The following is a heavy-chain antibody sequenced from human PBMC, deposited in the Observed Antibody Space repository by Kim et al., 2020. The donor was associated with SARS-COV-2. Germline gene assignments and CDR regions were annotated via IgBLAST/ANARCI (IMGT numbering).Heavy chain of an antibody. V-gene: IGHV3-23*01. J-gene: IGHJ4*02. Sequence: GGSLRLSCAASGFTFSSYAMSWVRQAPGKGLEWVSAISGSGGSTYYADSVKGRFTISRDNSKNTLYLQMNSLRAEDTAVYYCAKDGRLLWFGELFPEQTYYFDCWGQGTLVTVSS. CDR2: ISGSGGST. D-gene: IGHD3-10*01. CDR3: AKDGRLLWFGELFPEQTYYFDC. CDR1: GFTFSSYA.